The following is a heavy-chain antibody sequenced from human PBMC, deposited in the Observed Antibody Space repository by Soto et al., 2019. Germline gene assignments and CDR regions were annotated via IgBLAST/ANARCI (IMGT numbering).Heavy chain of an antibody. D-gene: IGHD3-22*01. CDR1: GYTFTSYY. J-gene: IGHJ6*02. V-gene: IGHV1-46*01. CDR2: INPSGGST. CDR3: ARNLITMMPGYYYYGMDV. Sequence: ASVKVSCKASGYTFTSYYMHWVRQAPGQGLEWMGIINPSGGSTSYAQKFQGRVTMTRDTSTSTVYMELSSLRSEDTAVYYCARNLITMMPGYYYYGMDVWGQGTTVTVSS.